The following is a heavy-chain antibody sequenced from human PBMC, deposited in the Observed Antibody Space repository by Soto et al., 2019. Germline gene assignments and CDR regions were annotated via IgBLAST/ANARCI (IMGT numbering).Heavy chain of an antibody. CDR2: IYYSGTT. CDR1: GGSISSGGYY. CDR3: ARYTAVADPYYFDY. Sequence: SETLSLTCTVSGGSISSGGYYWSWIRQHPGKGLEWIGYIYYSGTTYYNPSLKSRVTISVDTSKNQFSLKLSSVSAADTALYYCARYTAVADPYYFDYWGQGTLVTVSS. J-gene: IGHJ4*02. V-gene: IGHV4-31*03. D-gene: IGHD6-19*01.